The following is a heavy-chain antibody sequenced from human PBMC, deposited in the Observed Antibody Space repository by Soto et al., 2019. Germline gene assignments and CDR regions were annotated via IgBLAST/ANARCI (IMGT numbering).Heavy chain of an antibody. J-gene: IGHJ6*02. CDR2: ISSSGSTI. CDR3: ARDESNSFGVVPYYFGMDV. CDR1: GFTFSSYE. Sequence: GGSLRLSCAASGFTFSSYEMNWVRQAPGEGLEWVSYISSSGSTIYYADSVKGRFTISRDNAKNSLYLQMNSLRAEDTAVYYCARDESNSFGVVPYYFGMDVWGQGTTVTVSS. D-gene: IGHD3-3*01. V-gene: IGHV3-48*03.